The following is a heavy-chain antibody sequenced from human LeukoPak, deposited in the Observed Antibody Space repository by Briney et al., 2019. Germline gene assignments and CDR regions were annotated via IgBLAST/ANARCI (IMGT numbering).Heavy chain of an antibody. CDR2: INPNSGGT. CDR3: ARVVREYFWSGYYDHYYMDV. CDR1: GYTFTGYY. J-gene: IGHJ6*03. D-gene: IGHD3-3*01. Sequence: AASVKVSCKASGYTFTGYYMHWVRQAPGQGLEWMGWINPNSGGTNYAQKFQGRVTMTRDTSISTAYMELSRLRSDDTAVYYCARVVREYFWSGYYDHYYMDVWGKGTTVTVSS. V-gene: IGHV1-2*02.